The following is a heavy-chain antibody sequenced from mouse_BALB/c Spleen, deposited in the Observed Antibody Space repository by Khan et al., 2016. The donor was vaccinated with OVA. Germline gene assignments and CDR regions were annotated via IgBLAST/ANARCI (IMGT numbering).Heavy chain of an antibody. D-gene: IGHD2-3*01. V-gene: IGHV3-2*02. CDR2: INYSGST. Sequence: EVKLQESGPGLVNPSQSLSLTCTVTGYSITSDYAWNWIRQFPGNKLEWMGYINYSGSTNYNPALKSRISITRDTSKNQFFLRLNSVTTEDTATYYCARDGSRYNYAMDYWGQGTSVTVSS. CDR3: ARDGSRYNYAMDY. J-gene: IGHJ4*01. CDR1: GYSITSDYA.